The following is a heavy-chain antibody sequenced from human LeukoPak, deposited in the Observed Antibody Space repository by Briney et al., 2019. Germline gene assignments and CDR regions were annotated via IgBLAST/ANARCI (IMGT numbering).Heavy chain of an antibody. J-gene: IGHJ5*02. CDR3: ARHGDLLSPFQT. CDR2: IHSSGTT. D-gene: IGHD2-21*02. CDR1: GGSIRSYY. V-gene: IGHV4-4*07. Sequence: SETLSLTCTVSGGSIRSYYWTCIRQPAGNGLEWIGRIHSSGTTNYNPSLKSRVTMSLDTSKNHFSLRLRSVTAADTAVYYCARHGDLLSPFQTWGQGTLVTVSS.